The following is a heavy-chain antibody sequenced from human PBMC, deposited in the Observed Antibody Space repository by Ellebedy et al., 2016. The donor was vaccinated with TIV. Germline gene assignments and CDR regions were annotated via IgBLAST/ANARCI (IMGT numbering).Heavy chain of an antibody. J-gene: IGHJ4*02. CDR2: IFYSRST. D-gene: IGHD6-19*01. CDR3: ARTIAVAGTFSFDY. V-gene: IGHV4-59*01. Sequence: SETLSLTCTVSGGSISNYYWSWIRQPPGKGLEWIGYIFYSRSTHYNPSLKSRVTISVHTSKHQFSLQLSSVTAADTAMYYCARTIAVAGTFSFDYWGQGTLVTVSS. CDR1: GGSISNYY.